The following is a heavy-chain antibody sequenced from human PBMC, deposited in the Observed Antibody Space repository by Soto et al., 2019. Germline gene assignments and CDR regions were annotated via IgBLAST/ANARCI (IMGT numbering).Heavy chain of an antibody. J-gene: IGHJ6*02. CDR1: GYTFTSYD. Sequence: ASVKVSCKASGYTFTSYDMNWVRQATGQGLEWMGWLYPNSGNTGSAQKFQGIVTMTRNTSISTAYMELSSLRSGDTAIYYCAKHGLARSSEHTYYFGMDVWGQGTTVTVAS. CDR2: LYPNSGNT. CDR3: AKHGLARSSEHTYYFGMDV. V-gene: IGHV1-8*01. D-gene: IGHD6-6*01.